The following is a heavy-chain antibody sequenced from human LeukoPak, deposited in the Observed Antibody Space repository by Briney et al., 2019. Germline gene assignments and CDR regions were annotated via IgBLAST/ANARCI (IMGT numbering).Heavy chain of an antibody. V-gene: IGHV4-31*03. J-gene: IGHJ3*02. CDR3: ARAPGYSYGYSSGAFDI. CDR1: GGSISRGGYY. CDR2: IYYSGST. Sequence: SETPSLTCTVSGGSISRGGYYWSWIRPHPGKGPGWVGDIYYSGSTYYNPSLKSRVTISVDTSKNQFSLKLSSVTAADTAVYYCARAPGYSYGYSSGAFDIWGQGTMVTVSS. D-gene: IGHD5-18*01.